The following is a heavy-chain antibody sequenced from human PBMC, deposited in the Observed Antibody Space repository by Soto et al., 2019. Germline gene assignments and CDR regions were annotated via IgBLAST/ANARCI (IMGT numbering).Heavy chain of an antibody. CDR2: FSWAAGST. CDR1: GFTFDDYT. D-gene: IGHD3-10*01. J-gene: IGHJ6*02. Sequence: GRSLRLSCAASGFTFDDYTMHWERQAPGKGLGCVYLFSWAAGSTYYADSVKGRFTISRDNSKNSLYLQMNSLRTEDTALYYCSKGFGFGQHYGMDDWGHGTTVT. CDR3: SKGFGFGQHYGMDD. V-gene: IGHV3-43*01.